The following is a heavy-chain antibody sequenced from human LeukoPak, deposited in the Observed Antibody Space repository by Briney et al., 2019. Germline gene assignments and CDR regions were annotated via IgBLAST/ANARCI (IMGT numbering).Heavy chain of an antibody. CDR3: ATGAMVYDY. J-gene: IGHJ4*02. V-gene: IGHV1-24*01. CDR2: LSPRDGET. D-gene: IGHD3-10*01. CDR1: GSTLTKIS. Sequence: ASVTVSCTVSGSTLTKISIDWVRQAPGKGLEWVGSLSPRDGETSHAQKFQGRFNMTADTSTDTAYMEMSSLDSGDTAVYYCATGAMVYDYWGQGTLVIVSS.